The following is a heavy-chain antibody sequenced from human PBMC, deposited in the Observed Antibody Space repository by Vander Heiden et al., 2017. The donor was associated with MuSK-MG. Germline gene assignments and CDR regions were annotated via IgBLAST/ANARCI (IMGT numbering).Heavy chain of an antibody. D-gene: IGHD2-15*01. CDR1: GGTFSRYA. V-gene: IGHV1-69*01. J-gene: IGHJ4*02. Sequence: QVQLVQSGAEVKKPGSSVKVSCKASGGTFSRYAISWVRQAPGQGLEWMGGIIPIFGTANYAQKFQGIVTITADESTSTAYMELSSLRSEETAVYYCARDGCSGGSCYSNSEGDYWGQGTLVTVSS. CDR3: ARDGCSGGSCYSNSEGDY. CDR2: IIPIFGTA.